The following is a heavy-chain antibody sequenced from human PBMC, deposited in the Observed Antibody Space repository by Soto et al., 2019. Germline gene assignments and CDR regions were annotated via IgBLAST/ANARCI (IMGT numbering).Heavy chain of an antibody. D-gene: IGHD5-18*01. V-gene: IGHV1-69*01. CDR2: IIPIFGTA. CDR3: ASGSYGSYYYYGMDV. Sequence: QVQLVQSGAEVKKPGSSVKVSCKASGGTFSSYAISWVRQAPGQGLEWMGGIIPIFGTATYAQKFQGRVTITADEATSTAYMELSSLRSEDTGVYYCASGSYGSYYYYGMDVWGQGTTVTVSS. CDR1: GGTFSSYA. J-gene: IGHJ6*02.